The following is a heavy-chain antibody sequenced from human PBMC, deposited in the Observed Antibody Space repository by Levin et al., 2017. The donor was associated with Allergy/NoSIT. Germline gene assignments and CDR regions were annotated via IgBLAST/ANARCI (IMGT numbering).Heavy chain of an antibody. D-gene: IGHD6-13*01. J-gene: IGHJ4*02. CDR1: GDSVSSNSAS. CDR2: TYYRSKWYN. Sequence: SQTLSLTCAISGDSVSSNSASWSWIRQSPSRGLEWLGRTYYRSKWYNEYAVSMKSRVTINPDTSKNQFSLQLTSVTPEDAAVYYCARGVWTIAAAALDYWGQGTLVTVSS. V-gene: IGHV6-1*01. CDR3: ARGVWTIAAAALDY.